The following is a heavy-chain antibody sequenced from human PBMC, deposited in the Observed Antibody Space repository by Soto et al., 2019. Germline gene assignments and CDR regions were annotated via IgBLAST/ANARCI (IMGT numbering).Heavy chain of an antibody. V-gene: IGHV3-74*01. D-gene: IGHD1-1*01. CDR1: GFTFTTYW. CDR3: TRGPRASSTGTGAH. CDR2: INGDGSST. Sequence: LRLSCAASGFTFTTYWMHWVRQVPGKGLVWVSRINGDGSSTTYADSVKGRFTISRDNAKNTLYLQMNSLRAEDTAVYYCTRGPRASSTGTGAHWGQGTLVTVSS. J-gene: IGHJ4*02.